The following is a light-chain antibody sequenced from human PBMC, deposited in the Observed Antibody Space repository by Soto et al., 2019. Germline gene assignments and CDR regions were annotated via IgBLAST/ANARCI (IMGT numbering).Light chain of an antibody. V-gene: IGKV3-15*01. Sequence: EIVLTQSPGTLSSSPGERATLFCRASQSVSSTYLAWYQQKPGQAPRLLIYGASSRATGIPARFSGSGSGKEFTLTISSLQSEDFAVYYCQQYTNWPPWTFGQGTKVEIK. CDR2: GAS. J-gene: IGKJ1*01. CDR3: QQYTNWPPWT. CDR1: QSVSSTY.